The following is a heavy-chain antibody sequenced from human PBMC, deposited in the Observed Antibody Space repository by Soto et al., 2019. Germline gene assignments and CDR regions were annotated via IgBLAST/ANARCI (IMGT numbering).Heavy chain of an antibody. V-gene: IGHV1-3*01. Sequence: QVQLVQSGAEVKKPGASVKVSCKASGYTFTPYVMYWVRQAPGQRLEWMGWLNAGNDNTEYSQKLQGRVTITRDTSASTVYMELSSLGSEDTAVYYCARVGQNYYGMDVWGQGTTVTVSS. J-gene: IGHJ6*02. CDR1: GYTFTPYV. CDR3: ARVGQNYYGMDV. CDR2: LNAGNDNT. D-gene: IGHD3-3*01.